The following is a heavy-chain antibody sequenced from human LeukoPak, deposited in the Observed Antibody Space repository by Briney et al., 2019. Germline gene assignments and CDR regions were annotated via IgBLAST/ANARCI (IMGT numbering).Heavy chain of an antibody. D-gene: IGHD1-14*01. CDR1: GFTFSSYD. CDR3: ARGLSLGNFQY. Sequence: GGSLRLSCAASGFTFSSYDMHWVRQAPGKGLEWVAVIWYDGSNKYYADSVKGRFTISRDNAKNTLYLQMNSLRAEDTAVYYCARGLSLGNFQYWGQGTLVTVSS. J-gene: IGHJ1*01. CDR2: IWYDGSNK. V-gene: IGHV3-33*01.